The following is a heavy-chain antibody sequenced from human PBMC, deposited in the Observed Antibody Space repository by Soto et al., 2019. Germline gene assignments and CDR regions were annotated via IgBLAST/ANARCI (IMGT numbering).Heavy chain of an antibody. J-gene: IGHJ6*02. CDR2: IYYSGST. CDR1: GGSISSYY. D-gene: IGHD3-3*01. V-gene: IGHV4-59*01. Sequence: TLSLTCTVSGGSISSYYWSWIRQPPGKGLEWIGYIYYSGSTNYNPSLKSRVTISVDTSKNQFSLKLSSVTAADTAVYYCARDMVGYDFWSGYYSSYYYGMDVWGQGTTVTVSS. CDR3: ARDMVGYDFWSGYYSSYYYGMDV.